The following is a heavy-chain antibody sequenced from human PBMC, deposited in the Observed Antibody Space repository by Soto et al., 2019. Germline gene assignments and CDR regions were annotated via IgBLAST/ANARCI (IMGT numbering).Heavy chain of an antibody. D-gene: IGHD3-10*01. V-gene: IGHV1-69*01. Sequence: QLVQSGAEVKKPGSWVKISCKASGGPVSTYAISWVRQAPGQGLEWMGGIIPIFGTANYAQRFLGRVTISADDSTSTAYMELRSLTSDDTAVYYCAKALTMASPNWFDPWGQGTQVTVSS. J-gene: IGHJ5*02. CDR1: GGPVSTYA. CDR2: IIPIFGTA. CDR3: AKALTMASPNWFDP.